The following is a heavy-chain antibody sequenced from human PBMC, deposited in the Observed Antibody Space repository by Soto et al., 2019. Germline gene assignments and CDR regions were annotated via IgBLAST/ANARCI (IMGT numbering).Heavy chain of an antibody. J-gene: IGHJ6*02. V-gene: IGHV4-30-4*01. CDR2: IYYSGST. D-gene: IGHD6-6*01. Sequence: QVQLQESGPGLVKPSQTLSLTCTVSGGSISSGDYYWSWIRQPPGKGLEWIGYIYYSGSTYYNPSLKSRVTISVDTSKNQFSLKLSSVAAADTAVYYCARDGGRREALIAARPTYYYDGMDVWGQGTTVTVSS. CDR3: ARDGGRREALIAARPTYYYDGMDV. CDR1: GGSISSGDYY.